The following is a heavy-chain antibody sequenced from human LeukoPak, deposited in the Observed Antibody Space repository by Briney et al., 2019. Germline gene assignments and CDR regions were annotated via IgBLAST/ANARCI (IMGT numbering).Heavy chain of an antibody. CDR2: IYYSGST. CDR3: ARRQSTYCSSTSCYRRDVDY. D-gene: IGHD2-2*01. J-gene: IGHJ4*02. Sequence: PSETLSLTCTVSGGSISSSSYYWGWIRQPSGKGLEWIGSIYYSGSTYYNPSLKSRVTISVDTSKNQFSLKLSSVTAADTAVYYCARRQSTYCSSTSCYRRDVDYWGQGTLVTVSS. CDR1: GGSISSSSYY. V-gene: IGHV4-39*01.